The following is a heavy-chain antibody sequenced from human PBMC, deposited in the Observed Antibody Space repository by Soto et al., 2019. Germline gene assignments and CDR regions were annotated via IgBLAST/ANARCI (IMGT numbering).Heavy chain of an antibody. D-gene: IGHD2-15*01. V-gene: IGHV3-23*01. CDR3: APHVSCSGGSCQYDAFAI. Sequence: EVQVLESGRGLVQPGGSLRLSCEGSGFTVSSHAMTWIRQAPGKGPEWVSTVTADGGTYYADSVKGRFAMSRDTSENTLYLQMNSLGAEDTAAYYCAPHVSCSGGSCQYDAFAIRGQGTMVTVSS. CDR1: GFTVSSHA. CDR2: VTADGGT. J-gene: IGHJ3*02.